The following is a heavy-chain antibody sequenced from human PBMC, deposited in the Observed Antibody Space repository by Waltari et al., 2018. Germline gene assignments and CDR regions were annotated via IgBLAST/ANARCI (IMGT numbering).Heavy chain of an antibody. D-gene: IGHD3-3*01. CDR1: GYSISSGYY. J-gene: IGHJ3*02. V-gene: IGHV4-38-2*01. CDR3: ARLGITIFGVVPGSDAFDI. CDR2: IYHSGST. Sequence: QVQLQESGPGLVKPSETLSLTCAVSGYSISSGYYWGWIRQPPGTGLEWIGSIYHSGSTYYNPSLKSRVTISVDTSKNQFSLKLSSVTAADTAVYYCARLGITIFGVVPGSDAFDIWGQGTMVTVSS.